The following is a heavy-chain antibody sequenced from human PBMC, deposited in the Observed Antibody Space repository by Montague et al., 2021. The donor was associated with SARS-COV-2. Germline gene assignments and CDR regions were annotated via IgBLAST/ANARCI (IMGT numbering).Heavy chain of an antibody. D-gene: IGHD2-2*02. Sequence: SETLSLTCAVYGGSFSGYSWSWIRQPPGKGLEWIGQIYHSGSTNYNPSLKSRVTISVDTSKNQFSLKLSSVTAADTALYYCWVVPPGIPKGPNFYYMDVWGEGTTVTVSS. CDR1: GGSFSGYS. CDR3: WVVPPGIPKGPNFYYMDV. V-gene: IGHV4-34*01. CDR2: IYHSGST. J-gene: IGHJ6*03.